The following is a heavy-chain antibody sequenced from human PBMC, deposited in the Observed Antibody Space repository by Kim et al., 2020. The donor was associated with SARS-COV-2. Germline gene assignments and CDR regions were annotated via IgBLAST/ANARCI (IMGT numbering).Heavy chain of an antibody. J-gene: IGHJ4*02. CDR3: ARDNEDGFNMGFDL. V-gene: IGHV3-21*04. CDR2: ISSDGRDI. Sequence: GVSLRLSCAGSGFTLTTYSMNWVRQAPGKGLEWVSTISSDGRDIYYADSIKGRFTISRDNAKNSLFLEMNSLRDEDTGIYYCARDNEDGFNMGFDLWGQG. D-gene: IGHD3-10*01. CDR1: GFTLTTYS.